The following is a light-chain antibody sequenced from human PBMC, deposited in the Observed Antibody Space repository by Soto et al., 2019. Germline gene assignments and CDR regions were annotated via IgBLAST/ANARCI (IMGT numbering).Light chain of an antibody. CDR2: EVS. CDR3: SSYAGSNIVV. Sequence: QFALTQPPSASGSPGQSVTISCTGTSNNVGGYNFVSWYQQHPGKAPKLMIYEVSERPSGVPDRFSGSKSGNTASLTVSGLQAEDEADYYCSSYAGSNIVVFGGGTKLTVL. J-gene: IGLJ2*01. V-gene: IGLV2-8*01. CDR1: SNNVGGYNF.